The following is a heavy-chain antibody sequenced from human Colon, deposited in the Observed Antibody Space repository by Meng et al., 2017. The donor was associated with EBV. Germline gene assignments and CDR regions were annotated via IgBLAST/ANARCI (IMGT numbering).Heavy chain of an antibody. J-gene: IGHJ2*01. CDR3: ASLYGDSSVWYLDL. CDR1: GGSISSGNNY. V-gene: IGHV4-31*03. Sequence: QVQLQESGPGLVKPSQTLSLTCTVSGGSISSGNNYWSWIRQHPGKGLEYIGYIYYSGSTYYNPSLKSRVIISVDTSKNQFSLRLNSVTAADTAVYYCASLYGDSSVWYLDLWGRGTLVTVSS. CDR2: IYYSGST. D-gene: IGHD4-17*01.